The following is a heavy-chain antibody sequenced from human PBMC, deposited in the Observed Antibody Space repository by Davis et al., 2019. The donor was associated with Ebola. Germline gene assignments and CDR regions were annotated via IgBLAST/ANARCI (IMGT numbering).Heavy chain of an antibody. J-gene: IGHJ4*02. V-gene: IGHV4-34*01. Sequence: SETLSLTCAVYGGSFSGYYWSWIRQPPGKGLEWIGEINHSGSSNYNPSLKSRFTISVDSSKNQFSLKLSSVTAADTAVYYCARGQYYYDSSGYYLTYYFDYWGQGTLVTVSS. CDR1: GGSFSGYY. CDR2: INHSGSS. D-gene: IGHD3-22*01. CDR3: ARGQYYYDSSGYYLTYYFDY.